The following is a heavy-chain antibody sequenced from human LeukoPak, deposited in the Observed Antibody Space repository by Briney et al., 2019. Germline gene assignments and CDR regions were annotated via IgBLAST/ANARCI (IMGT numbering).Heavy chain of an antibody. CDR1: GGSVSTDDYC. V-gene: IGHV4-61*08. Sequence: SETLSLTCTVSGGSVSTDDYCWSWIRQPPGKGLEWIGYIHDSGSTNYNPSLKSRVTISVDTSKNQFSLRLSSVSAADAAVYYCARDLVNWGQGTLVTVSS. J-gene: IGHJ4*02. CDR3: ARDLVN. D-gene: IGHD2-21*01. CDR2: IHDSGST.